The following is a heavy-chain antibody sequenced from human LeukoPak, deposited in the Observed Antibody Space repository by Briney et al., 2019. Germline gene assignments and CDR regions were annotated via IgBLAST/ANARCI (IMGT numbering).Heavy chain of an antibody. CDR1: GGSISSYY. Sequence: KASETLSLTCTVSGGSISSYYWSWIRQPPGKGLEWIGYIYYSGSTNYNPSLKSRVTISVDTSKNQSSLKLSSVTAADTAVYYCARDIDYGDYSHYFDYWGQGTLVTVSS. J-gene: IGHJ4*02. CDR3: ARDIDYGDYSHYFDY. CDR2: IYYSGST. D-gene: IGHD4-17*01. V-gene: IGHV4-59*01.